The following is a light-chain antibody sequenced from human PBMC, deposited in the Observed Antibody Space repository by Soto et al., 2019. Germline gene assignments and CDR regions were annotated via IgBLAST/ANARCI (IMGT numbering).Light chain of an antibody. CDR3: SSYTSSTAYV. V-gene: IGLV2-14*01. CDR2: EVT. CDR1: GSDVGGYNY. J-gene: IGLJ1*01. Sequence: QSALTQPASVSGSPGQSITISCTGTGSDVGGYNYVSWYQLHPGKAPKLILYEVTNRPSGVSDRFSGSKSGNTASLTISGLQAEDEADYYCSSYTSSTAYVFGTGTKVTV.